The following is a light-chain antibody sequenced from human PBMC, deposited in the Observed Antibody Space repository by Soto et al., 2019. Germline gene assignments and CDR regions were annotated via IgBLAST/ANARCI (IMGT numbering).Light chain of an antibody. Sequence: QSVLTQPPSVSGAPGQRVTISCTGSSSNIGAGYDVHWYQQLPGTAPKLLIYGNSNRPSGVPDRFSGSKSGTSASLAITGLQAEDEADYYCQSYDSSREVVFGGGTKVTVL. CDR2: GNS. J-gene: IGLJ2*01. CDR1: SSNIGAGYD. V-gene: IGLV1-40*01. CDR3: QSYDSSREVV.